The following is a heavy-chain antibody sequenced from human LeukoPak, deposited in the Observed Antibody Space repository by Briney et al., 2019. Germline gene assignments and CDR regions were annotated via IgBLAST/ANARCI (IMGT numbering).Heavy chain of an antibody. V-gene: IGHV1-69*13. J-gene: IGHJ4*02. CDR1: GGTFSSYA. D-gene: IGHD3-22*01. CDR2: IIPIFGTA. CDR3: ATEGLSSGYYRPFDY. Sequence: ASVKVSCKASGGTFSSYAISWVRQAPGQGLEWMGGIIPIFGTANYAQKFQGRVTITADESTSTAYMELSSLGSEDTAVYYCATEGLSSGYYRPFDYWGQGTLVTVSS.